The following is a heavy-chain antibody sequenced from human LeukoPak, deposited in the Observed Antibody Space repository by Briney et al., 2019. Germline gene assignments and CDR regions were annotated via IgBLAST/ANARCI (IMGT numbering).Heavy chain of an antibody. V-gene: IGHV4-39*01. CDR2: IYYSGNT. CDR3: ARVGYDILTGYYPEYYYYYMDV. Sequence: SETLSLTCTVSVVSISSSNSYWGWIRQPPGKGLEWIGSIYYSGNTYYNASLKSQVSISIDTSKNQFSLRLTSVTAADTAVYYCARVGYDILTGYYPEYYYYYMDVWGKGTTVTVSS. CDR1: VVSISSSNSY. D-gene: IGHD3-9*01. J-gene: IGHJ6*03.